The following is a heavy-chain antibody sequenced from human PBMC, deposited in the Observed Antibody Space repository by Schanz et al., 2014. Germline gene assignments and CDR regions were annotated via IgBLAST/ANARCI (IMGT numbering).Heavy chain of an antibody. CDR3: AKGMGYCSGGTCYDYYYYGLDV. J-gene: IGHJ6*02. V-gene: IGHV3-7*05. CDR2: IKQHGNEK. Sequence: VQMVESGGGVVQPGRSLRLSCAASGFAFSVYGMHWVRQAPGKGLEWVANIKQHGNEKYYVDSVKGRFTISRDNAKNSLYLQMNSLRADDTAVFYCAKGMGYCSGGTCYDYYYYGLDVWGQGTTVTVSS. CDR1: GFAFSVYG. D-gene: IGHD2-15*01.